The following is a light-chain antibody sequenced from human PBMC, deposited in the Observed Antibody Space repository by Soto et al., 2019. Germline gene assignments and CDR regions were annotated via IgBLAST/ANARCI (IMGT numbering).Light chain of an antibody. J-gene: IGKJ4*01. CDR3: RQYGRSLASA. V-gene: IGKV3-20*01. Sequence: EILMTQSPATLSVSPGEGATLSCRASQSVGSSLAWFQQKPGQAPRLLIYGASSRATGIPDRFSGSGSGTDFTLTISRLEPEDFAVYYCRQYGRSLASAIGGGTKVDIK. CDR2: GAS. CDR1: QSVGSS.